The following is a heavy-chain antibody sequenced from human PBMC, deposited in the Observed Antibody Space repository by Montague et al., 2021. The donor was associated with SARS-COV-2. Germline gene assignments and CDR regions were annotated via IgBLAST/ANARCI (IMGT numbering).Heavy chain of an antibody. D-gene: IGHD2-15*01. Sequence: SLRLSCAASGFTFSSYEMNWVRQAPGKGLEWVSYISSSGSTIYYADSVKGRFTISRDNAKNSLYLQMNSLRAEDTAVYYCARDLLRRYCSGGSCQDYYYYYGMDVWGQGTTVTV. CDR1: GFTFSSYE. CDR2: ISSSGSTI. V-gene: IGHV3-48*03. CDR3: ARDLLRRYCSGGSCQDYYYYYGMDV. J-gene: IGHJ6*02.